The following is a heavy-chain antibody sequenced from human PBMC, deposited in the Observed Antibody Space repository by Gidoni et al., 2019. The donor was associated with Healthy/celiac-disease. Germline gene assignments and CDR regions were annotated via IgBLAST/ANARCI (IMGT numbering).Heavy chain of an antibody. J-gene: IGHJ2*01. CDR2: ISGSGGST. Sequence: EVQLFESGGGLVQPGWSLRLYCTASGFTFSSYAMSWVRQAAGKGLEWVSAISGSGGSTYYADSVKGRFTISRDNSKNTLYLQMNSLRAEDTAVYYCAKEGIRGFDLWGRGTLVTVSS. D-gene: IGHD3-10*01. CDR1: GFTFSSYA. CDR3: AKEGIRGFDL. V-gene: IGHV3-23*01.